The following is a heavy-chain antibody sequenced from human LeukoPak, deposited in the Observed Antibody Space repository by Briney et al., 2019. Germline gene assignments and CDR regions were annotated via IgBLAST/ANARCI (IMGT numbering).Heavy chain of an antibody. CDR3: AREWHDSSGYCDY. J-gene: IGHJ4*02. V-gene: IGHV3-21*01. CDR2: ISSSSSYI. Sequence: GGSLRLSCAASGFTFSSYSMNWVRQAPGKGLQWVSSISSSSSYIYYADSVKGRFTISRDNAKNSLYLQMNSLRAEDTAVYYCAREWHDSSGYCDYWGQGTLVTVSS. CDR1: GFTFSSYS. D-gene: IGHD3-22*01.